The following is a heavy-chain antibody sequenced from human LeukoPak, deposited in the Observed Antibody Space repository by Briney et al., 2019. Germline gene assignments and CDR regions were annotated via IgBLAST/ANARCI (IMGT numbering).Heavy chain of an antibody. J-gene: IGHJ4*02. CDR1: GFTFDDYG. D-gene: IGHD6-19*01. Sequence: GGSLRLSCAASGFTFDDYGMSWVRQAPGKWLEWVSRINWNGGSIGYADSVKGRFTISRDNAKNSLYLQMNSLRAEDVALYYCAKDSSGGYERGDLDYWGQGTLVTVSS. V-gene: IGHV3-20*04. CDR2: INWNGGSI. CDR3: AKDSSGGYERGDLDY.